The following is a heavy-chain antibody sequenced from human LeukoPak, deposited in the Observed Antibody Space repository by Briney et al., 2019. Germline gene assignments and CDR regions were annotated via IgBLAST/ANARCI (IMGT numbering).Heavy chain of an antibody. V-gene: IGHV1-18*01. J-gene: IGHJ4*02. CDR1: GYTFTTYG. D-gene: IGHD3-22*01. Sequence: ASVKVSCKASGYTFTTYGISWVRQAPGQGLEWMGWISGYKGDTKNAQKVQDRVTMTTDTSTSTAYMELRSLRSDDTAVYYCARDYDSNGYYVYWGQGTLLTVSS. CDR3: ARDYDSNGYYVY. CDR2: ISGYKGDT.